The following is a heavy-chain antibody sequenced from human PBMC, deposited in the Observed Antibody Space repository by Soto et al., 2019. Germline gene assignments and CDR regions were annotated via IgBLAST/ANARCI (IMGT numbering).Heavy chain of an antibody. D-gene: IGHD1-1*01. Sequence: PSETLSLTCTVSGGSVSSRSFYWSWIRQPPGEGLEWIGIIYYSGSTQYNPSLKSRVTISVDTSKNRFSLKLSSVTAADTAVYYCAGTANSNWFDPWGQGTLVTVSS. CDR2: IYYSGST. CDR1: GGSVSSRSFY. CDR3: AGTANSNWFDP. V-gene: IGHV4-39*01. J-gene: IGHJ5*02.